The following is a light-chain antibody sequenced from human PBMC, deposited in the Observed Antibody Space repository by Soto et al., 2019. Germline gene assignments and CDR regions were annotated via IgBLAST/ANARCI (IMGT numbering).Light chain of an antibody. V-gene: IGLV2-14*01. CDR1: SSDVGGYNY. CDR2: DVS. J-gene: IGLJ1*01. CDR3: SSYICSSSPYV. Sequence: QSVLTQPASVSGSPGQSITISCTGTSSDVGGYNYVSWYQQHPGKAPKLMIYDVSNRPSGVSNRFSGSKSGNTASLTISGLQAEDDADDSCSSYICSSSPYVVVPGSKVPVL.